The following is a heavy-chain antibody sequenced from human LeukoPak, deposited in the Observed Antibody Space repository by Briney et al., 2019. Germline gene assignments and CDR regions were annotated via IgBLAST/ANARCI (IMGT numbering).Heavy chain of an antibody. CDR1: GGSISSGGYY. CDR3: ATVKGTPTYYFDY. D-gene: IGHD1-1*01. V-gene: IGHV4-31*03. Sequence: PSETLSLTCTVSGGSISSGGYYWSWIRQHPGKGLEWIGYIYYTGSTYYNPSLKSRVIISVGTSKNQFSLKLSSVTAADTAVYYCATVKGTPTYYFDYWGQGTLVTVSS. CDR2: IYYTGST. J-gene: IGHJ4*02.